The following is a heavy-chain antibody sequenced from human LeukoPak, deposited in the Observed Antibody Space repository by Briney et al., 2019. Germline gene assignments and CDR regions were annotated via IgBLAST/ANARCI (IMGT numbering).Heavy chain of an antibody. D-gene: IGHD2-2*01. CDR1: GHTFTSYG. Sequence: ASVKVSCKASGHTFTSYGISWVRQAPGQGLEWMGWISAYNGNTNYAQKLQGRVTMTTDTSTSTAYMELRSLRSDDTAVYYCARDIVVVPAPMLELRSNGMDVWGQGTTVTVSS. J-gene: IGHJ6*02. V-gene: IGHV1-18*01. CDR2: ISAYNGNT. CDR3: ARDIVVVPAPMLELRSNGMDV.